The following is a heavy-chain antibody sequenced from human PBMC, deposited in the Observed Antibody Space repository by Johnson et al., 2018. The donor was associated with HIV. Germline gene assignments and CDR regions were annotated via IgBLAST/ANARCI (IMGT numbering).Heavy chain of an antibody. CDR2: IYRCGST. J-gene: IGHJ3*02. V-gene: IGHV3-66*03. CDR1: GFTVSSNY. Sequence: VQLMESGGDLIQPGGSLRLSCAASGFTVSSNYMSWVRQAPGTGLAWVSVIYRCGSTYYADSVTGRFTISRDNAKNTVYLQMNSLRAEDTALYYCAKDIAVAGDAFDIWGQGTMVSVSS. D-gene: IGHD6-19*01. CDR3: AKDIAVAGDAFDI.